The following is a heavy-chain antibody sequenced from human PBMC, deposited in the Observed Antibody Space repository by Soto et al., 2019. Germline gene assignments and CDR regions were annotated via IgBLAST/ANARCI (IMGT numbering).Heavy chain of an antibody. CDR2: VYPRDSDT. J-gene: IGHJ4*02. D-gene: IGHD2-15*01. V-gene: IGHV5-51*01. CDR3: ARPPLPGYSIHFNS. Sequence: GASLKISCKASGYIFIDYWIGWVSQMPGKGLEWMGIVYPRDSDTRYSPSFQGQVTISADRSTGTSFLQWRSLKAADTALYYCARPPLPGYSIHFNSWGQGTLVTVSS. CDR1: GYIFIDYW.